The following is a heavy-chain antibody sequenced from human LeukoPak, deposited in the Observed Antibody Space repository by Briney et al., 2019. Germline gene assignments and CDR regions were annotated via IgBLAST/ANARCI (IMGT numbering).Heavy chain of an antibody. D-gene: IGHD5-18*01. CDR1: GYSFTSYW. CDR3: ARHSAMVFSDY. V-gene: IGHV5-51*01. Sequence: GESLKISCKGSGYSFTSYWIGWVRQMPGKGLEWMGIIYPGESDTRYSPSFQGQVTISADKSISTAYLQWSSLKASDPAMYYCARHSAMVFSDYWGQGTLVTVSS. J-gene: IGHJ4*02. CDR2: IYPGESDT.